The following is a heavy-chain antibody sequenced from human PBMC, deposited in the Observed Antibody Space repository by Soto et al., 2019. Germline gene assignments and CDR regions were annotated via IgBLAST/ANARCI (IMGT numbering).Heavy chain of an antibody. CDR3: ARRSGSYPYFYGMDV. CDR2: IYPDDSNA. V-gene: IGHV5-51*01. J-gene: IGHJ6*02. D-gene: IGHD1-26*01. CDR1: GYSFTNYW. Sequence: GESLKISCKGSGYSFTNYWIGWVRQMPGKGLEWMGIIYPDDSNARYSPSFQGQVTLSADKSISTAYLQWSSLKASDTAIYYCARRSGSYPYFYGMDVWGQGTTVTVSS.